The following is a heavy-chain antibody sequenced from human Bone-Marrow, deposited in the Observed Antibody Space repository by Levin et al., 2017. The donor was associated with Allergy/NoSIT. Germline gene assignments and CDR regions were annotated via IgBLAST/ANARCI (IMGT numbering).Heavy chain of an antibody. CDR1: GYSISSNNYF. CDR3: GRGDWATNRYFGL. V-gene: IGHV4-39*07. D-gene: IGHD2-8*01. J-gene: IGHJ2*01. Sequence: GSLRLSCTVSGYSISSNNYFCGWVRQPPGKGLEWIGNTHHSGNIYYNSSLQSRVTISVDTSKNQFSLRLTSVTAADTAVYYCGRGDWATNRYFGLWGRGTLVTVSS. CDR2: THHSGNI.